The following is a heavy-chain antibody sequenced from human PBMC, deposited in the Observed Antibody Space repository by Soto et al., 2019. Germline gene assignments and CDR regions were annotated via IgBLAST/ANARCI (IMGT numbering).Heavy chain of an antibody. D-gene: IGHD4-4*01. CDR3: ARPYDYTFPSAMDV. Sequence: EVQLVETGGGLIQPGGSLRLSCAVSGFTVSSNYMSWVRQAPGKGLEWVSVLYRGGTTYYADSVKGRFTISRDNSKNTLYLQMNSLRAEDTAIYYWARPYDYTFPSAMDVWGQGTTVTVSS. CDR1: GFTVSSNY. CDR2: LYRGGTT. J-gene: IGHJ6*02. V-gene: IGHV3-53*02.